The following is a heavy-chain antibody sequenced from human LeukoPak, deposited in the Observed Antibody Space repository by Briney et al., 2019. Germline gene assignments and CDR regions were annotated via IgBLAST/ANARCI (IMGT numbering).Heavy chain of an antibody. V-gene: IGHV3-23*01. J-gene: IGHJ4*02. D-gene: IGHD2-15*01. Sequence: GGSLRLSCAASGFTFSSYAMSWVRQAPGKGLEWVSRISGSGDTYYADSVKGRFTIYRDNSKTTLYLQMDSLRAEDTAVYYCTKRGHYCSGGSCSQTLYYFDYWGQGTLVTVSS. CDR2: ISGSGDT. CDR1: GFTFSSYA. CDR3: TKRGHYCSGGSCSQTLYYFDY.